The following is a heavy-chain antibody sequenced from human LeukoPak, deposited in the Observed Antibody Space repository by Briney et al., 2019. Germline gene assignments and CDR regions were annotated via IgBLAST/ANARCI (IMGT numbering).Heavy chain of an antibody. D-gene: IGHD3-3*01. CDR1: GFTFSSYA. V-gene: IGHV3-23*01. J-gene: IGHJ4*02. Sequence: GGSLRLSCAASGFTFSSYAMSWVRQAPGKGLEWVSAISGSGGSTYYADSVKGRFTISRDNSENMVYLQLSRLTTEDTALYYCARDFWWLPDFWGQGTLVTVSS. CDR2: ISGSGGST. CDR3: ARDFWWLPDF.